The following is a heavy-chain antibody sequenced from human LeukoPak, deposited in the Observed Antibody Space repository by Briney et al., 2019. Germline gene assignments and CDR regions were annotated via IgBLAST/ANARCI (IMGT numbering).Heavy chain of an antibody. CDR2: IWCDGSNK. V-gene: IGHV3-33*06. CDR1: GFTFSSYG. CDR3: AKDSGYDA. Sequence: PGGSLRLSRAASGFTFSSYGMHWVRQAPGKGLEWVAVIWCDGSNKYYADSVKGRFTISRDNSKNTLYLQMNSLRAEDTAVYYCAKDSGYDAWGQGTLVTVSS. J-gene: IGHJ4*02. D-gene: IGHD5-12*01.